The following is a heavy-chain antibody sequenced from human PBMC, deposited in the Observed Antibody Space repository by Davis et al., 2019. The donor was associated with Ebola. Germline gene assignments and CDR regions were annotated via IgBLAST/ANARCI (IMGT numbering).Heavy chain of an antibody. CDR3: ARIRWYYFDY. CDR1: GFIFSSYA. D-gene: IGHD3-16*02. Sequence: PGGSLRLSCAASGFIFSSYAMHWVRQAPGKGLEWVAVISSDGSNKYYADSVKGRFTISRDNSKNTLYLQMNSLRPEDTAVYFCARIRWYYFDYWGQGTLVTVSS. J-gene: IGHJ4*02. V-gene: IGHV3-30*04. CDR2: ISSDGSNK.